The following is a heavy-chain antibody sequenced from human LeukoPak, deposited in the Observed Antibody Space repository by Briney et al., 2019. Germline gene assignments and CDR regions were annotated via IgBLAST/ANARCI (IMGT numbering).Heavy chain of an antibody. CDR3: ASSIKYNKDGATGY. CDR2: IFASGYT. CDR1: GGSMTSYY. Sequence: PSETLSLTCTVSGGSMTSYYWTWVRQPAGKGLEWIGRIFASGYTNYNPSLKTRVTMTIDTSNNQFSLRLSSVTAADTAVYYCASSIKYNKDGATGYWGQGTLVTVSS. J-gene: IGHJ4*02. V-gene: IGHV4-4*07. D-gene: IGHD1-14*01.